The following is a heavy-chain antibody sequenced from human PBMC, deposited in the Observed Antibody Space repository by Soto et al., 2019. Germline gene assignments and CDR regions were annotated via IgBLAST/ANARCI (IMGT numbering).Heavy chain of an antibody. Sequence: EVQLVESGGGLVQPGRSLRLSCAASGFTFDDYAMHWVRQAPGKGLEWVSGISWNSGSIGYADSVKGRFTISRDNAKNSLYLQMNSRRAEDTALYYWGKDRSDDCGSGYRVDNWFDPWGQGTLVTVAS. CDR2: ISWNSGSI. J-gene: IGHJ5*02. CDR3: GKDRSDDCGSGYRVDNWFDP. V-gene: IGHV3-9*01. D-gene: IGHD3-3*01. CDR1: GFTFDDYA.